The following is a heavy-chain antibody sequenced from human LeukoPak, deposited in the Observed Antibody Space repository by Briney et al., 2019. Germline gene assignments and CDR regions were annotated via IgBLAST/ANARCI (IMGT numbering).Heavy chain of an antibody. CDR2: INPSGGST. Sequence: GASVKVSCKASGYTFTSYYMHWVRQAPGQGLEWMGIINPSGGSTSYAQKFQDRVTMTRNTSISTAYMELSSLRSEDTAVYYCARGRGPKGYDFWSGYWDYYGMDVWGQGTTVTVSS. V-gene: IGHV1-46*01. D-gene: IGHD3-3*01. CDR3: ARGRGPKGYDFWSGYWDYYGMDV. CDR1: GYTFTSYY. J-gene: IGHJ6*02.